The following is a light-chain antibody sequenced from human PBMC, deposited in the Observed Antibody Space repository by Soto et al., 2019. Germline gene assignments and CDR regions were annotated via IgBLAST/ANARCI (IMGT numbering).Light chain of an antibody. CDR3: QQYQNLWT. CDR2: GAS. V-gene: IGKV3-20*01. Sequence: IVLTQSPGTLSLSPGERATLSCRASQSISSSYLAWYQQKPGQAPRLLIYGASSRATGIPDRFSGSGSGTEFTLTINSLQSEDFAVYYCQQYQNLWTFGQGTKVEIK. J-gene: IGKJ1*01. CDR1: QSISSSY.